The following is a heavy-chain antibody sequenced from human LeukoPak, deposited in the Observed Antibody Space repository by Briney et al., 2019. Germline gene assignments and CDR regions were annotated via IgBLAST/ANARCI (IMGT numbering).Heavy chain of an antibody. CDR2: FTHVGDT. V-gene: IGHV4-34*01. CDR1: GGSFSGNY. J-gene: IGHJ4*02. Sequence: SETLSLTCAVSGGSFSGNYWTWIRQPPGKGLEWVGEFTHVGDTNYNPSLKNRVSISVDTSENQFSLRLTSVTAADTAVYYCARGNRQLAYYGSGSRLPFDSWGQGTLVTVSS. D-gene: IGHD3-10*01. CDR3: ARGNRQLAYYGSGSRLPFDS.